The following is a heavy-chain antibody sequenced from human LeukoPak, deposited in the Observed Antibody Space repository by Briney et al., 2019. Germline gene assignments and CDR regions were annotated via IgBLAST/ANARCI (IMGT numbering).Heavy chain of an antibody. D-gene: IGHD6-6*01. J-gene: IGHJ4*02. CDR1: GFTFSSYD. CDR3: AKGSSPSEYSSSSDLDY. V-gene: IGHV3-13*01. Sequence: GGSLRLSCAASGFTFSSYDMHWVRQATGKGLEWVSAIGTAGDTYYPGSVKGRFTISRENAKNSLYLQMNSLRAGDTAVYYCAKGSSPSEYSSSSDLDYWGQGTLVTVSS. CDR2: IGTAGDT.